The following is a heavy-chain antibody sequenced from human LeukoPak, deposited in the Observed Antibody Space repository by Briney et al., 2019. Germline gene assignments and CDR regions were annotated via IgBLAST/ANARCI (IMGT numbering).Heavy chain of an antibody. D-gene: IGHD6-13*01. CDR2: INPNSGGT. CDR3: ARSRTAAGPEPSYYYYGMDV. CDR1: VYTFTGYC. Sequence: ASVKVSCMAPVYTFTGYCMHSVRQAPGQGGEWVGWINPNSGGTNYAQKFQGWVTMTRDTSISTAYMELSRLRSDDTAVYYCARSRTAAGPEPSYYYYGMDVWGQGTTVTVSS. J-gene: IGHJ6*02. V-gene: IGHV1-2*04.